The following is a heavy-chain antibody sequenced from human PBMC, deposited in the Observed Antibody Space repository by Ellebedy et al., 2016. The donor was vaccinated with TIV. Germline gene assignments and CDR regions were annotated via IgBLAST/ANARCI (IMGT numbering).Heavy chain of an antibody. V-gene: IGHV4-38-2*02. Sequence: SETLSLTXTVSGYSIRSGYYWGWIRQPPGRGLDWIGNIYHSGSTYYNPSLRSRVTLSLDKSQNQVSLKLSSVTAADTAIYYCARTDLRYGMDVWGQGTTVTVSS. D-gene: IGHD3/OR15-3a*01. CDR3: ARTDLRYGMDV. CDR2: IYHSGST. J-gene: IGHJ6*02. CDR1: GYSIRSGYY.